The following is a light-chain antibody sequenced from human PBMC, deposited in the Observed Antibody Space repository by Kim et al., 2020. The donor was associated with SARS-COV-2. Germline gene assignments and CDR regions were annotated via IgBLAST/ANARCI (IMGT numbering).Light chain of an antibody. CDR2: QDN. V-gene: IGLV3-1*01. J-gene: IGLJ3*02. Sequence: SYELTQPPSVSVSPGQTASITCSGDKLGDKYACWYQQKPGQSPVLVIYQDNKRPSGIPERFSGSNSGNTATLTISGTQAMDEADYYCQAWDSSTWVFVGGTQLTVL. CDR1: KLGDKY. CDR3: QAWDSSTWV.